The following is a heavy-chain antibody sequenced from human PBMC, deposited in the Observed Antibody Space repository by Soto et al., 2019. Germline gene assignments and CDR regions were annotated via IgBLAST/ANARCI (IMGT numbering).Heavy chain of an antibody. V-gene: IGHV4-31*03. CDR3: ARAVGYCTTTSCYHNWFDP. CDR1: GDSISSAGYY. CDR2: IFYSGST. D-gene: IGHD2-2*01. Sequence: SETLSLTCTVSGDSISSAGYYWSWIRQNPGKGLEWIGYIFYSGSTYYNPSLQSRVTVSLDTSENQFSLTLSSVTAADTAVYYCARAVGYCTTTSCYHNWFDPWGQGTLVTVSS. J-gene: IGHJ5*02.